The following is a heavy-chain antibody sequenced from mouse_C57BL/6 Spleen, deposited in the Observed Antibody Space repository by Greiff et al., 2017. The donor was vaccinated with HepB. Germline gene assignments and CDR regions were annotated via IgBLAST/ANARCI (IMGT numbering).Heavy chain of an antibody. CDR1: GYSITSGYY. Sequence: EVKLQESGPGLVKPSQSLSLTCSVPGYSITSGYYWNWIRQFPGNKLEWMGYISYDGSNNYNPSLKNRISITRDTSKNQFFLKLNSVTTEDTATYYCARDYDYIDYWGQGTTLTVSS. D-gene: IGHD2-3*01. J-gene: IGHJ2*01. CDR2: ISYDGSN. V-gene: IGHV3-6*01. CDR3: ARDYDYIDY.